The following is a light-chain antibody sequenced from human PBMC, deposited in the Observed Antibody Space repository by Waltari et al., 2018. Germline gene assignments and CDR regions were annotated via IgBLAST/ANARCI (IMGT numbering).Light chain of an antibody. J-gene: IGKJ2*01. Sequence: DIQMTQSPSTLSASVGDRVTITCRASQSVSIWLAWYQQQPGKAPNLLIYKASTLKSWVPSRFSGSGSGTEFTLTISSLQPDDFATYYCQQYDTYSYTFGQGTRLEIK. CDR2: KAS. CDR3: QQYDTYSYT. CDR1: QSVSIW. V-gene: IGKV1-5*03.